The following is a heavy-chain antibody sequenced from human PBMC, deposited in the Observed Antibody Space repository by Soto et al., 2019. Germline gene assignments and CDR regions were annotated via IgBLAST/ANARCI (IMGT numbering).Heavy chain of an antibody. D-gene: IGHD1-26*01. V-gene: IGHV1-2*04. CDR3: ATGDSGSYSPFYY. CDR2: INANSGNT. CDR1: GYTITSYA. Sequence: ASVQVSCKASGYTITSYAMHWVRKAPGQRLEWMGWINANSGNTKYAQKFQGWVIMTRDTSISTAYMELSRLRSDDTAVYYCATGDSGSYSPFYYWGQGTLVTVSS. J-gene: IGHJ4*02.